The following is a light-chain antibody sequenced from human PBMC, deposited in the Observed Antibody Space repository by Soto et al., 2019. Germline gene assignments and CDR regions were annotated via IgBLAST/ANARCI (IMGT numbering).Light chain of an antibody. CDR1: SSDVGGYNY. Sequence: QSALTQPASVSGSPGQSITISCTGTSSDVGGYNYVSWYQQHPGNAPKLMIYEVSNRPSGVSNRFSGSKSGNTASLTISGIQAEDEGDYYCSSYTSSNPVVFGGGTQLTVL. CDR2: EVS. V-gene: IGLV2-14*01. CDR3: SSYTSSNPVV. J-gene: IGLJ2*01.